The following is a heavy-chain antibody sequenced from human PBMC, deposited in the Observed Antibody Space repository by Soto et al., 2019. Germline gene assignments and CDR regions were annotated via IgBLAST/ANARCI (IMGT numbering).Heavy chain of an antibody. V-gene: IGHV4-31*03. D-gene: IGHD3-22*01. CDR3: ARDAHYYDSSGYYGWFDP. CDR1: GGSISSGGYY. Sequence: PSETLSVTCTVSGGSISSGGYYWSWIRQHPGKGLEWIGYIYYSGSTYYNPSLKSRVTISVDTSKNQFSLKLSSVTAADTAVYYCARDAHYYDSSGYYGWFDPWGQGTLVTVSS. J-gene: IGHJ5*02. CDR2: IYYSGST.